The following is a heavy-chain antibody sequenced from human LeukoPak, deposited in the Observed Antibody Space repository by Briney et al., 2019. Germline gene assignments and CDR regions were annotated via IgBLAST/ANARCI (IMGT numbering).Heavy chain of an antibody. J-gene: IGHJ4*02. D-gene: IGHD3-22*01. CDR3: AKDLYYYDSSGYQGFDY. CDR1: GFTFSSYS. Sequence: PGGSLRLSCAASGFTFSSYSMNWVRQAPGKGLEWVSSISSSSSYIYYADSVKGRFTISRDNAKNSLYLQMNSLRAEDTAVYYCAKDLYYYDSSGYQGFDYWGQGTLVTVSS. V-gene: IGHV3-21*01. CDR2: ISSSSSYI.